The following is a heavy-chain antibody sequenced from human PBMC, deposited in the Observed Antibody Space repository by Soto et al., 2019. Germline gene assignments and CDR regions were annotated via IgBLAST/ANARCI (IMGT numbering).Heavy chain of an antibody. V-gene: IGHV3-23*01. Sequence: VQLWESGGGLVQPGEALRLSCAASGFTFSTDAISGVRQAPGKGLECVLVVSGSGGSTYYADSVKGRFTISRHNSRYTLSLQMNSLRAEDMAVYYCAKGVSGFTRGAFVYCGQGTLVTVSS. CDR2: VSGSGGST. CDR3: AKGVSGFTRGAFVY. D-gene: IGHD5-12*01. J-gene: IGHJ4*02. CDR1: GFTFSTDA.